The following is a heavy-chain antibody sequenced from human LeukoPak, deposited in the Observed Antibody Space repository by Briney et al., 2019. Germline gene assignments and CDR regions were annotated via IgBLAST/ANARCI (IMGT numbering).Heavy chain of an antibody. CDR3: AREDIVVVPAAILYFYYGMDV. D-gene: IGHD2-2*01. V-gene: IGHV1-69*04. CDR2: IIPIFGIA. J-gene: IGHJ6*02. Sequence: GASVKVSCKASGGTFSSYAISWVRQAPGQGLEWMGRIIPIFGIANYAQKFQGRVTITADKSTGTAYMELSSLRSEDTAVYYCAREDIVVVPAAILYFYYGMDVWGQGTTVTVSS. CDR1: GGTFSSYA.